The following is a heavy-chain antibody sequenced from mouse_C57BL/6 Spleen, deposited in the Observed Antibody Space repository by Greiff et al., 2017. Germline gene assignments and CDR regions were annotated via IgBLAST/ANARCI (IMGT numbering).Heavy chain of an antibody. D-gene: IGHD6-2*01. J-gene: IGHJ4*01. V-gene: IGHV1-15*01. Sequence: QVQLKQSGAELVRPGASVTLSCKASGYTFTDYEMHWVKQTPVHGLEWIGAIDPETGGTAYNQKFKGKAILTADKSSSTAYMELRSLTSEDSAVYYCTKTHGLFRAMDYWGQGTSVTVSS. CDR3: TKTHGLFRAMDY. CDR1: GYTFTDYE. CDR2: IDPETGGT.